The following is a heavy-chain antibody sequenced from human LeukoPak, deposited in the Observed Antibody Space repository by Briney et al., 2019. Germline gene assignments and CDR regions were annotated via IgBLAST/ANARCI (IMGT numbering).Heavy chain of an antibody. Sequence: GGSLRLSCAASGRTFSSYYMSWVRQAPGKGLEWVLDISDSGGSTYYADSVKGRFTISSDNSKNTLHLQMNSLRAEDTAVYYCASLYYFDYWGQGTLVTVSS. CDR2: ISDSGGST. CDR1: GRTFSSYY. V-gene: IGHV3-23*01. CDR3: ASLYYFDY. J-gene: IGHJ4*02.